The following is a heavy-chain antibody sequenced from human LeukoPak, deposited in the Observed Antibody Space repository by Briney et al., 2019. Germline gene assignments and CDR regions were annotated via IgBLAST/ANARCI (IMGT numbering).Heavy chain of an antibody. V-gene: IGHV3-30*02. CDR3: AKIVDTAMVPFDY. CDR2: IRYDGSNK. D-gene: IGHD5-18*01. CDR1: GFTFSSYG. J-gene: IGHJ4*02. Sequence: PGGSLRLSCAASGFTFSSYGMHWVRQAPGKGLEGVAFIRYDGSNKYYADSVKGRFTISRDNSKNTVYLQMNSLRADATAVYYCAKIVDTAMVPFDYWGQGTLVTVSS.